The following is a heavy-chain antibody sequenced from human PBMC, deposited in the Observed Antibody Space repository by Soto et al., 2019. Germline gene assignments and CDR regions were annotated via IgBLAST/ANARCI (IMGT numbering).Heavy chain of an antibody. CDR1: GFTFSSYA. CDR2: ISGSGANT. D-gene: IGHD5-18*01. CDR3: VRERSGYSYADS. Sequence: PGGSLRLSCAASGFTFSSYAMSWFRQAPGKGLEWVSAISGSGANTYYADSVKGRFTISRDNSKNTLYLQMNSLRAEDSAMYYCVRERSGYSYADSWGQGTLVTVSS. J-gene: IGHJ4*02. V-gene: IGHV3-23*01.